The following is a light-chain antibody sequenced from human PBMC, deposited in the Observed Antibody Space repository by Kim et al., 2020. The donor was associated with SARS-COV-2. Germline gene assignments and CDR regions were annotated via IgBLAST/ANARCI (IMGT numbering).Light chain of an antibody. CDR3: QQCNNYPPYT. V-gene: IGKV1D-13*01. CDR2: DAS. J-gene: IGKJ2*01. Sequence: AIQLTQSPSSLSASVGDRVTITCRASQGISSALAWYQQKPGKAPKLLIYDASSLESGVPSRFSGSGSGTDFTLTISSLQPEDFATYYCQQCNNYPPYTFGQGTKLEI. CDR1: QGISSA.